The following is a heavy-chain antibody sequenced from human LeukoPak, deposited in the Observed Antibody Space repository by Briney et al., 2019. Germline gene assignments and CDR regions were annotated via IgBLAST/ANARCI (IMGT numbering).Heavy chain of an antibody. CDR1: GFTFSSYG. CDR3: AGVPSAYLEVATLTYFDY. J-gene: IGHJ4*02. CDR2: ISSSSSYI. D-gene: IGHD5-24*01. V-gene: IGHV3-21*01. Sequence: GGSLRLSCAASGFTFSSYGMNWVRQAPGKGLEWVSSISSSSSYIYYADSVKGRFTISRDNARNSLYLQMNSLRAEDTAVYYCAGVPSAYLEVATLTYFDYWGQGTLVTVSS.